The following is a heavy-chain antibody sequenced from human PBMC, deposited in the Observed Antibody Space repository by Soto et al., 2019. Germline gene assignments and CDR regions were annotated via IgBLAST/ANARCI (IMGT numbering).Heavy chain of an antibody. CDR2: IWYDGSKK. V-gene: IGHV3-33*01. J-gene: IGHJ6*02. CDR3: AREDVYYSGSGSDYYYGMDV. D-gene: IGHD3-10*01. Sequence: GGSLRLSCAASGFTFRSYGMHWVRQAPGKGLEWVAVIWYDGSKKYYADSVKGRFIISRDNSENTLYLEMYSLRPEDTALYFCAREDVYYSGSGSDYYYGMDVWGQGTTVTV. CDR1: GFTFRSYG.